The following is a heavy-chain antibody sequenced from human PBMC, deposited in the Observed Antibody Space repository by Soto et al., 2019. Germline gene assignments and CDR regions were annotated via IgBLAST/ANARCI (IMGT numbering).Heavy chain of an antibody. CDR3: AKSWVAATIDY. D-gene: IGHD2-15*01. Sequence: EVQLVESGGGLVQPGRSLRLSCAASGFTFDDYAMHWVRQAPGKGLEWVSGISWNSGSIGYADSVKGRFTISRDNAKNPLYLQMNSLRAEDTALYYCAKSWVAATIDYWGQGTLVTVSS. CDR2: ISWNSGSI. J-gene: IGHJ4*02. CDR1: GFTFDDYA. V-gene: IGHV3-9*01.